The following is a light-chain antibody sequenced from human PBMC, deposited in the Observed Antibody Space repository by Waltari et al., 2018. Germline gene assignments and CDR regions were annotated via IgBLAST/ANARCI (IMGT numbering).Light chain of an antibody. V-gene: IGKV3-20*01. CDR1: QSVSGNC. J-gene: IGKJ4*01. Sequence: EIALTQSPGTLPLSPGERATLPCTASQSVSGNCLAWYQPKPGQAPRLLIYGASTRVTGIPARFSGSGSGTDFTLTISGLEPEDFAVYYCQQYGTSLPFGGGTKVEIK. CDR3: QQYGTSLP. CDR2: GAS.